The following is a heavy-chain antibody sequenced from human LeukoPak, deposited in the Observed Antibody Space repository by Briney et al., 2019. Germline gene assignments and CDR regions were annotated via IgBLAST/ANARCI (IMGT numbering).Heavy chain of an antibody. Sequence: PGESLKISCKGSGYSFTSYWIGWVRQMPGKGLEWMGIIYPGDSDTRYSPSFQGQVTISADKSISTAYLQWSSLKASDTAMYYCASNAARGSYESLDAFDIWGQGTMVTVSS. V-gene: IGHV5-51*01. D-gene: IGHD1-26*01. CDR1: GYSFTSYW. CDR3: ASNAARGSYESLDAFDI. CDR2: IYPGDSDT. J-gene: IGHJ3*02.